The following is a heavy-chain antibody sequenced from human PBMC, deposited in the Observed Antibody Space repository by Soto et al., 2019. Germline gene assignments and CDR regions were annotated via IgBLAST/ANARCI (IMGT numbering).Heavy chain of an antibody. CDR3: ARGRKKRHFYNYGMDV. J-gene: IGHJ6*02. CDR2: ISDSGGT. Sequence: SETLSLTCAVYGGSFIVYFRNFLRQSPWKWLEWIGEISDSGGTKYNPSLESRVALSVDTSKNQFSLKLSSVTAADTAVYFCARGRKKRHFYNYGMDVWGQGTTVTVSS. CDR1: GGSFIVYF. V-gene: IGHV4-34*01.